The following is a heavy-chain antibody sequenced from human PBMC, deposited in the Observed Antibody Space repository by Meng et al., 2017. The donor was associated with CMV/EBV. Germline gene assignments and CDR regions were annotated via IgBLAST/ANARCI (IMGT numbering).Heavy chain of an antibody. J-gene: IGHJ6*02. CDR2: IYYSGST. CDR3: ATPTNYYYYGMDV. V-gene: IGHV4-59*01. D-gene: IGHD2-8*01. Sequence: SETLSLTCTVSGGSISSYYWSWIRQPPGKGLEWIGYIYYSGSTNYNPSLKSRVTISVDTSKNQFSLKLSSVTAADTAVYYCATPTNYYYYGMDVRGQGTTVTVSS. CDR1: GGSISSYY.